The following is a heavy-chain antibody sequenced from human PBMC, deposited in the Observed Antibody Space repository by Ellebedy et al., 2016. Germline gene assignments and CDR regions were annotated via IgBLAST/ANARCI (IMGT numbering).Heavy chain of an antibody. V-gene: IGHV4-34*01. D-gene: IGHD5-12*01. Sequence: GSLRLSXAVNGESLTGYYWNWIRQPPGKGPEWIGQINESGTTTYNPSLKSRVTISVDTSRSQFSLRLRYVTAADSAVYYCARALYSGYDFDAFEIWGQGTMVAVSS. CDR2: INESGTT. J-gene: IGHJ3*02. CDR1: GESLTGYY. CDR3: ARALYSGYDFDAFEI.